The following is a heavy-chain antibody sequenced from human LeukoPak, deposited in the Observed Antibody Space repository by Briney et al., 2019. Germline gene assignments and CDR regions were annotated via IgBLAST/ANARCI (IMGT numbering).Heavy chain of an antibody. CDR2: FDPDDGAR. CDR3: ASDRTMTTVTSGQSWDDP. J-gene: IGHJ5*02. D-gene: IGHD4-17*01. V-gene: IGHV1-24*01. Sequence: AAVKVSCKVSGYSLTALAIHWVRQAPGKGLEWMGRFDPDDGARIYSQRFQDRFLMTEDPSSDTAYMELSGLRSEDTAVYFCASDRTMTTVTSGQSWDDPWGQGTLVTVSS. CDR1: GYSLTALA.